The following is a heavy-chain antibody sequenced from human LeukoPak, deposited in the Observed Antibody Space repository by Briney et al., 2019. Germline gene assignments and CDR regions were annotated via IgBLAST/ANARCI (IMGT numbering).Heavy chain of an antibody. CDR2: INHSGST. V-gene: IGHV4-34*01. D-gene: IGHD6-13*01. CDR1: GGSFSGYY. J-gene: IGHJ4*02. CDR3: ARASSKYSGSRPPGY. Sequence: KPSETLPLTCAVYGGSFSGYYWSWIRQPPGKGLEWIGEINHSGSTNYNPSLKSRVTISVDTSKNQFSLKLSSVTAADTAVYYCARASSKYSGSRPPGYWGQGTLVTVSS.